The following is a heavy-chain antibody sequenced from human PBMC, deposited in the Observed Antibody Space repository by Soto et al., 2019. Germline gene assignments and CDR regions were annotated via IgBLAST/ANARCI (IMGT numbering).Heavy chain of an antibody. CDR3: ARDIRGYSRAFDY. V-gene: IGHV4-61*01. D-gene: IGHD5-18*01. Sequence: SETLSLTCTVSGGSVSCGIYYWTWIRHPPGKGLEWIGYIYYSGITTYNPSLKSRVTISIDTSKNQFSLKLTSATAADTAVYYCARDIRGYSRAFDYWGQGALVTVSS. CDR2: IYYSGIT. CDR1: GGSVSCGIYY. J-gene: IGHJ4*02.